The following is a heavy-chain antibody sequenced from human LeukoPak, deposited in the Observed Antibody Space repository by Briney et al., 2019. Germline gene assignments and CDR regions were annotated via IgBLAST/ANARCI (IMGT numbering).Heavy chain of an antibody. CDR1: GFTFSSYE. J-gene: IGHJ3*02. D-gene: IGHD1-7*01. Sequence: PGGSLRLSCAASGFTFSSYEMNWVRQAPGKGLERVSYISSSGSTIYYADSVKGRFTISRDNAKNSLYLQMNSLRAEDTAVYYCARELELYINAFDIWGQGTMVTVSS. CDR2: ISSSGSTI. V-gene: IGHV3-48*03. CDR3: ARELELYINAFDI.